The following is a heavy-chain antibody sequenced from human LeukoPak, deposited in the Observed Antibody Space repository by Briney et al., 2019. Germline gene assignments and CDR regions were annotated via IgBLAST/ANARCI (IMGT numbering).Heavy chain of an antibody. CDR1: GYTFTSYG. J-gene: IGHJ4*02. D-gene: IGHD4-23*01. CDR3: AGHSDYGGNPELDY. CDR2: ISAYNGNT. Sequence: ASVKVSCKASGYTFTSYGISWVRQAPGQGLEWMGRISAYNGNTNYAQKLQGRVTMTTDTSTSTAYMELRSLRSDDTAVYYCAGHSDYGGNPELDYWGQGTLVAVSS. V-gene: IGHV1-18*01.